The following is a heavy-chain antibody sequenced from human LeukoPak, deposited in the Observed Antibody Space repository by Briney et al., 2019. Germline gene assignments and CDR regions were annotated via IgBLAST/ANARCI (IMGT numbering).Heavy chain of an antibody. D-gene: IGHD3-3*01. CDR2: ISSSSSTI. J-gene: IGHJ6*03. V-gene: IGHV3-48*04. CDR1: GFTFSSYA. Sequence: QPGGSLRLSCAASGFTFSSYAMSWVRQAPGKGLEWVSYISSSSSTIYYADSVKGRFTISRDNAKNSLYLQMNSLRAEDTAVYYCARGGYDFWSGYLTYHGSYYYYMDVWGKGTTVTVSS. CDR3: ARGGYDFWSGYLTYHGSYYYYMDV.